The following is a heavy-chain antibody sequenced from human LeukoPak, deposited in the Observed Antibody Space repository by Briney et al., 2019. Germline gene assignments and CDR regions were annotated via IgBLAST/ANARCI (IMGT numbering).Heavy chain of an antibody. J-gene: IGHJ4*02. Sequence: SETLSLTCTVSGGSINSYYWSWIRQPAGKGLEWIGRIYTSGSSNYNPSLKSRVTMSLDTSKNQFSLKLSSVTAADTAVYYCARDRDGAITGFDYWGQGTLVTVSS. CDR2: IYTSGSS. V-gene: IGHV4-4*07. D-gene: IGHD1-26*01. CDR1: GGSINSYY. CDR3: ARDRDGAITGFDY.